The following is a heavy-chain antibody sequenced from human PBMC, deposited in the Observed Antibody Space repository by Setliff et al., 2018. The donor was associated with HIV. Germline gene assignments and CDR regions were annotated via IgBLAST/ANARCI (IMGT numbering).Heavy chain of an antibody. J-gene: IGHJ3*02. V-gene: IGHV4-59*08. CDR2: FYYDGTT. Sequence: PSETLSLTCTISGSSIISYYWNWVRQPPGKGLEWIGYFYYDGTTKYNPSFISRVTISIDSSKNQFSLKLMSLTAADTAVYYCARTGYAFDIWGRGTMVTVSS. CDR3: ARTGYAFDI. CDR1: GSSIISYY.